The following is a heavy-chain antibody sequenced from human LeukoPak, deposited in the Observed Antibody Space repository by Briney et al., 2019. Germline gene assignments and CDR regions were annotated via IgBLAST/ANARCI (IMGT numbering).Heavy chain of an antibody. Sequence: SETLSLTCAVYGGSFSGYYWSWIRQPPGKRLEWIGEINHSGSTNYNPSLKSRVTISVDTSKNQFSLKLSSVTAADTAVYYCATKPRRGYCSGGSCYHQFDYWGQGTLVTVSS. CDR3: ATKPRRGYCSGGSCYHQFDY. V-gene: IGHV4-34*01. J-gene: IGHJ4*02. CDR1: GGSFSGYY. D-gene: IGHD2-15*01. CDR2: INHSGST.